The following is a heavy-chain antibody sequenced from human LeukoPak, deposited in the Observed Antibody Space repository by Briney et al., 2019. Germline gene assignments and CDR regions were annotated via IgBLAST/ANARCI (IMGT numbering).Heavy chain of an antibody. CDR3: ARVRDSFDY. CDR2: IHHSGTP. J-gene: IGHJ4*02. CDR1: GDSISNSVYY. Sequence: PSQTLSLTCTVSGDSISNSVYYRSWIRQHPGKGLEWIGYIHHSGTPYYSPTLKSRLTISVDTSKNQFSLQLSSVTAADTAVYYCARVRDSFDYWGQGTLVTVSS. V-gene: IGHV4-31*02.